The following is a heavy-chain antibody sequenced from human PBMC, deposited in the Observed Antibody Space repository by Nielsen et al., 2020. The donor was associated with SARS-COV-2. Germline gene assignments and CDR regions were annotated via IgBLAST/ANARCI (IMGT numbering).Heavy chain of an antibody. CDR2: ISWNSGII. J-gene: IGHJ2*01. V-gene: IGHV3-9*01. CDR3: ARGGWYFGL. Sequence: GGSLRLSCAASGFTFDDYAIHWVRQAPGKGLEWVSGISWNSGIIDYADSVKGRFTISRDNARNSLYLQMNSLRAGDTAVYYCARGGWYFGLWGRGTLVTVSS. CDR1: GFTFDDYA.